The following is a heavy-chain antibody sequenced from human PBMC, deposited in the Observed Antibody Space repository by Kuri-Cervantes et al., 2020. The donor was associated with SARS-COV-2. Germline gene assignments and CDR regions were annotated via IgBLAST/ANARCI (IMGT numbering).Heavy chain of an antibody. CDR3: ARGYPPMVRGVIIRGIGY. Sequence: GESLKISCTASGFTFSTYAMSWVRRAPGKGLEWVSSISGGSGGIYYADSVRGRFTISRDNAKNTLHLQMDSLRAEDTAVYYCARGYPPMVRGVIIRGIGYWGQGTLVTVSS. CDR2: ISGGSGGI. D-gene: IGHD3-10*01. V-gene: IGHV3-23*01. CDR1: GFTFSTYA. J-gene: IGHJ4*02.